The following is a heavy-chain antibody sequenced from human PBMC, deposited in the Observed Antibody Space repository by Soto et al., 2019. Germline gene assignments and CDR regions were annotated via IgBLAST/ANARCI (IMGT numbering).Heavy chain of an antibody. CDR2: ISDYKGNT. CDR3: AMEISGGWYFDH. V-gene: IGHV1-18*01. J-gene: IGHJ4*02. D-gene: IGHD6-19*01. Sequence: ASVKVTCKASGYTFTSYRISWVRQAPGQGREWMGWISDYKGNTNYAQKLQGRVTMTTHTSTSTAYMELRSLRSDDTAVYYCAMEISGGWYFDHWGQGTLVTVSS. CDR1: GYTFTSYR.